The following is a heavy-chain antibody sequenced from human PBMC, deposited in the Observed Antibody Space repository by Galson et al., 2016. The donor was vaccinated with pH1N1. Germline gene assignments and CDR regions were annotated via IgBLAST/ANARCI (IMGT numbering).Heavy chain of an antibody. V-gene: IGHV3-72*01. CDR2: ITKRPEGYTT. CDR3: TRENHHKFDY. J-gene: IGHJ4*02. Sequence: SLRLSCAASGFTLGDFYMDWVRQAPGKGLEWVGRITKRPEGYTTQDAASVKGRFIISREDSKDLLYLKMNSLKTEDTDGYYCTRENHHKFDYWGQGTLVTVSS. CDR1: GFTLGDFY.